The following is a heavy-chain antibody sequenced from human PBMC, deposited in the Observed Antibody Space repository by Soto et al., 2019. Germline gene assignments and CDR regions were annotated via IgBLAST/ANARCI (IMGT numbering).Heavy chain of an antibody. J-gene: IGHJ6*02. V-gene: IGHV1-69*12. CDR1: GGTFSSYA. D-gene: IGHD3-3*01. CDR3: ARDRIGFLGGFDYYYGMDV. CDR2: IMPIMGTT. Sequence: QLMQSGAEVRKPGSSVRVSCKASGGTFSSYAIGWVRQAPGQGLEWMGGIMPIMGTTNYEQKFQGRVTITADEPANAVYLEVSSLRSADTAVYYCARDRIGFLGGFDYYYGMDVWGQGTTVTVSS.